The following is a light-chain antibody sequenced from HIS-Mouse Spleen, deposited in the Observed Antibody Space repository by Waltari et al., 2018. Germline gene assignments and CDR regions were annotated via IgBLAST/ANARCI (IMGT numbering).Light chain of an antibody. J-gene: IGLJ3*02. CDR2: EVS. CDR3: CSYAGSSTNWV. Sequence: QSALTQPASVSGSPGQSITISCTGTSSDVGGSNYVSWYQQHPGKAPKLMIYEVSNRPSGVSNRFSGSKSGNTASLTISGLQAEDEADYYCCSYAGSSTNWVFGGGTKLTVL. V-gene: IGLV2-14*01. CDR1: SSDVGGSNY.